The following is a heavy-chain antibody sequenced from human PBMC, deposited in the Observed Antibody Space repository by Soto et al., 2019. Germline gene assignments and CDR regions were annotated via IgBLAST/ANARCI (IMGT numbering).Heavy chain of an antibody. CDR1: GFTLSSSG. V-gene: IGHV3-30*03. D-gene: IGHD6-19*01. CDR3: VYFQGSGSRWYLLAFPGRRSFDP. Sequence: GGSLRLSCAASGFTLSSSGMHWVRQAPGKGLEWVAVISYDGSNKYYADSVKGRFTISRDNSKNTLYLQMNSLRAEDTAVYYCVYFQGSGSRWYLLAFPGRRSFDP. CDR2: ISYDGSNK. J-gene: IGHJ5*02.